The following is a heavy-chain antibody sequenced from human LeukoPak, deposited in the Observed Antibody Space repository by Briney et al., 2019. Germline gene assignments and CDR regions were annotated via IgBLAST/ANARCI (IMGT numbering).Heavy chain of an antibody. D-gene: IGHD3-22*01. CDR1: GGSISSYY. V-gene: IGHV4-59*12. J-gene: IGHJ4*02. CDR2: IYHTGNT. CDR3: ARAPYSSYGDY. Sequence: PSETLSLTCTVSGGSISSYYWSWIRQPPGKGLEWIGYIYHTGNTYYNPSLKSRVTISVDRSKNQFSLKLSSVTAADTAVYYCARAPYSSYGDYWGQGTLVTVSS.